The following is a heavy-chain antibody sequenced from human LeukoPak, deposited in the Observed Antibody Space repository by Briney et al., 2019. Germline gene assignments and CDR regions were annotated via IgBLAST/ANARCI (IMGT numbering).Heavy chain of an antibody. CDR2: INHSGST. CDR3: ARGRYDSSTYYFDY. J-gene: IGHJ4*02. Sequence: PSETLSLTCAVYGGSFSGYYWSWIRQPPGKGLEWIGEINHSGSTNYNPSLKSRVTISVDPSKNQFSLKLSSVTAADTAVYYCARGRYDSSTYYFDYWGQGTLVTVSS. V-gene: IGHV4-34*01. CDR1: GGSFSGYY. D-gene: IGHD3-22*01.